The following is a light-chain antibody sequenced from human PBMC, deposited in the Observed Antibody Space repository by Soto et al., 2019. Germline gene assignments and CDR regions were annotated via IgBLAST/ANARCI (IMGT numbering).Light chain of an antibody. J-gene: IGLJ3*02. CDR2: TND. CDR3: VAWDDYLNGWV. Sequence: QSVLTQPPSASGTPGQRVTISCSGSSSNIGSNSVNWYQQLPGTAPKLLIYTNDQWPSGVPDRFSGYKSGTSAPLAISGLQSEDEADYYCVAWDDYLNGWVFGGGTKVPVL. V-gene: IGLV1-44*01. CDR1: SSNIGSNS.